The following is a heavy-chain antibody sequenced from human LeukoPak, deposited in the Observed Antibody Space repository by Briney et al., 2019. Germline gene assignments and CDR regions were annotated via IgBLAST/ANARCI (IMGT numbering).Heavy chain of an antibody. CDR1: GLSFSSYW. CDR3: AREYSSSWRNAFDI. CDR2: IYSGGST. Sequence: GGSLRLSCATFGLSFSSYWMSWVRQAPGKGLEWVSVIYSGGSTCYADSVKGRFTISRDNSKNTLYLQMNSLRAEDTAVYYCAREYSSSWRNAFDIWGQGTMVTVSS. J-gene: IGHJ3*02. D-gene: IGHD6-13*01. V-gene: IGHV3-53*01.